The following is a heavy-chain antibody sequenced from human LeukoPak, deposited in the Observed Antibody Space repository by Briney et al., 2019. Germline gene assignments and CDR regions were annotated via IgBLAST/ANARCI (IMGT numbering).Heavy chain of an antibody. CDR1: GFGFSSYG. CDR2: ISSSGSTI. J-gene: IGHJ3*02. CDR3: ARETGILRYFDWLFPKDAFDI. Sequence: GGSLRLSCAASGFGFSSYGMSWIRQAPGKGLEWVSYISSSGSTIYYADSVKGRFTISRDNAKNSLYLQMNSLRAEDTAVYYCARETGILRYFDWLFPKDAFDIWGQGTMVTVSS. D-gene: IGHD3-9*01. V-gene: IGHV3-11*01.